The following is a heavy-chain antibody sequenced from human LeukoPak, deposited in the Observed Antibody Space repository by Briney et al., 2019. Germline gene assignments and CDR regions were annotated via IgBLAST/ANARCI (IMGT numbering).Heavy chain of an antibody. V-gene: IGHV3-30*02. D-gene: IGHD4-17*01. Sequence: GSLRLSCEVSGFTSSTYTMNWVRQAPGKGLEWVAFIRYDGSNKYYADSVKGRFTISRDNSKNTLYLQMNSLRAEDTAVYYCAKDLQFGATVSWFDPWGQGTLVTVSS. CDR3: AKDLQFGATVSWFDP. CDR2: IRYDGSNK. CDR1: GFTSSTYT. J-gene: IGHJ5*02.